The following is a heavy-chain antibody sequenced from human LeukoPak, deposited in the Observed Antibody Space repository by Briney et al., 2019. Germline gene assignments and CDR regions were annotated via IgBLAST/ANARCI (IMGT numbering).Heavy chain of an antibody. Sequence: GGSLRLSCAVSGLTFRSYGMHWVRQAPGKGLEWVAIISYDGSNKYYADSVKGRFTISKDNSHNTLYLQMNSLRAEDTAVYYCANGKVAAGNEFDYWGQGTLVTVSS. J-gene: IGHJ4*02. V-gene: IGHV3-30*18. CDR1: GLTFRSYG. CDR3: ANGKVAAGNEFDY. D-gene: IGHD6-13*01. CDR2: ISYDGSNK.